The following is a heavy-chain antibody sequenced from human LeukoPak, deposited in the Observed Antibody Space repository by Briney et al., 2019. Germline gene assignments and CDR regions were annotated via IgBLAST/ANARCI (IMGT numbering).Heavy chain of an antibody. CDR2: ISSNGGST. CDR1: GFTFSSYA. D-gene: IGHD3-16*01. CDR3: ARQPGGGSGV. J-gene: IGHJ6*04. V-gene: IGHV3-64*01. Sequence: PGGSLRLSCAASGFTFSSYAMRWVRQAPGKGLEYVSAISSNGGSTYYANSVKGRFTISRDNSKNTLYLQMGSLRAEDMAVYYCARQPGGGSGVWGKGTTVTISS.